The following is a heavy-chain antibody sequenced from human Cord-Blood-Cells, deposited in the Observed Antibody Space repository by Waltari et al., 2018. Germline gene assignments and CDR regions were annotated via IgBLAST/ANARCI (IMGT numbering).Heavy chain of an antibody. Sequence: QVQLQESGPGLVKPSGTLSLTCAGSGGSISSSNWWSLVRPPPGKGLEWIGEIYHSGSTNYNPSLKSRVTISVDKSKNQFSLKLSSVTAADTAVYYCAREGHYYDSSGYYAFDIWGQGTMVTVSS. V-gene: IGHV4-4*02. CDR2: IYHSGST. CDR1: GGSISSSNW. D-gene: IGHD3-22*01. CDR3: AREGHYYDSSGYYAFDI. J-gene: IGHJ3*02.